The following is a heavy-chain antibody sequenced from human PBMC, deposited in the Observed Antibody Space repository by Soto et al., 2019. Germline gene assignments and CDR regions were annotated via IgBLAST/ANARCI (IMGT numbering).Heavy chain of an antibody. CDR2: ISGSGGST. CDR1: GFTLSGYA. V-gene: IGHV3-23*01. D-gene: IGHD1-26*01. J-gene: IGHJ4*02. Sequence: PGGSLRLSCAASGFTLSGYAMSWVRQAPGKGLEWVSAISGSGGSTYYADSAKGRFTISRDNSKSTLYLQMDSLRAEDTAVYYCARDGVGATAFFGYLDYWGQGTLVTVSS. CDR3: ARDGVGATAFFGYLDY.